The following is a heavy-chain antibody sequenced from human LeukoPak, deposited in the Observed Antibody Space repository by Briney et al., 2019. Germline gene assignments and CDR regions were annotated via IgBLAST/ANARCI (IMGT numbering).Heavy chain of an antibody. J-gene: IGHJ4*02. D-gene: IGHD3-3*02. Sequence: SETLSLTCAVYGGSFSGYYWNWIRQPPGKGLEWIGEINNSGSTNYNPSLKSRVTISRDTSKNQFSLKLSSVTAADAAVYYCARGRAFFDWGQGTLVTVSS. V-gene: IGHV4-34*01. CDR3: ARGRAFFD. CDR2: INNSGST. CDR1: GGSFSGYY.